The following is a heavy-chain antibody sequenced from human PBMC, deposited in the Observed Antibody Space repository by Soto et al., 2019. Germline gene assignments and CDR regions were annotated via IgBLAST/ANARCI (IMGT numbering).Heavy chain of an antibody. V-gene: IGHV1-2*02. CDR3: KTLRLDQ. CDR2: VNPNTGLT. Sequence: ASVKVSCKASGYTFTAFYMNWVRQAPGQGLEWMGWVNPNTGLTKYAQKFRDRVTMTRDTSINTAYMELSGLTSDDTAVYYCKTLRLDQWGQGTMVTVSS. CDR1: GYTFTAFY. J-gene: IGHJ5*02. D-gene: IGHD6-25*01.